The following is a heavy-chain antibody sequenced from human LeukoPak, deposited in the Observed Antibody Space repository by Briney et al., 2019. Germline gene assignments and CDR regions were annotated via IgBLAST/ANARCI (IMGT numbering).Heavy chain of an antibody. CDR2: ISATGGST. Sequence: GGSLRLSCAASGFTFSSYAMTWVRQAPGKGLEWVSTISATGGSTYYADSVKGRLTISRDNSKNTLYLQMNSLRAEDTAVYFCAKDSGTYYKAFDYWGQGTLVTVSS. D-gene: IGHD1-26*01. V-gene: IGHV3-23*01. CDR3: AKDSGTYYKAFDY. CDR1: GFTFSSYA. J-gene: IGHJ4*02.